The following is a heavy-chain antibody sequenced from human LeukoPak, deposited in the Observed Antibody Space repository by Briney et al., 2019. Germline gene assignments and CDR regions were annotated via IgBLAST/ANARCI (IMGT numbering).Heavy chain of an antibody. CDR3: VKGDIVTIEFDY. D-gene: IGHD5-12*01. Sequence: GGSLRLSCAASGFTFSSYGMSWVRQAPGKGLEWVSVISGSGGSTYYADSVKGRFTISRDNSKNTLYLQMNSLRAEDTAVYYCVKGDIVTIEFDYWGQGTLVTVSS. CDR1: GFTFSSYG. J-gene: IGHJ4*02. CDR2: ISGSGGST. V-gene: IGHV3-23*01.